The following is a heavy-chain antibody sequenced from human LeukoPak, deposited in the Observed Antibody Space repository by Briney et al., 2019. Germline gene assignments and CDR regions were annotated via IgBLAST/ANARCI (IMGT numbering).Heavy chain of an antibody. D-gene: IGHD2-15*01. Sequence: SETLSLTCTVSGGSISTYYWSWIRQPPGQGLEWIGYIYYSGNTNYNPSLKSRVTISVDTSKNQFSLKLTSVTAADTALYYCARLGRPAAFDIWGQGTMVTVSS. CDR2: IYYSGNT. V-gene: IGHV4-59*08. J-gene: IGHJ3*02. CDR1: GGSISTYY. CDR3: ARLGRPAAFDI.